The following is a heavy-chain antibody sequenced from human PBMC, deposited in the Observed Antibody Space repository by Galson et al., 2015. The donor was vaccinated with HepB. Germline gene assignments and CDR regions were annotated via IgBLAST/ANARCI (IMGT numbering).Heavy chain of an antibody. J-gene: IGHJ6*04. Sequence: SVKVSCKASGGTFSSDAISWVRQAPGQGPEWMGGIIPIFETAKYAQKFQGRVTITADESPNTAYMELSSLRSEDTAVYYCARTRFTIFGVVIDVPYYYYMDVWGKGTTVTVSS. V-gene: IGHV1-69*13. CDR1: GGTFSSDA. CDR2: IIPIFETA. CDR3: ARTRFTIFGVVIDVPYYYYMDV. D-gene: IGHD3-3*01.